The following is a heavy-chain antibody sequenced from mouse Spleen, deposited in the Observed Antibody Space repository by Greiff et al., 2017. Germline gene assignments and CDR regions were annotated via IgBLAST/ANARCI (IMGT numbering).Heavy chain of an antibody. CDR2: IRLKSDNYAT. V-gene: IGHV6-3*01. Sequence: EVQLQQSGGGLVQPGGSMKLSCVASGFTFSNYWMNWVRQSPEKGLEWVAQIRLKSDNYATHYAESVKGRFTISRDDSKSSVYLQMNNLRAEDTGIYYCTGYYYGRGLAWFAYWGQGTLVTVSA. J-gene: IGHJ3*01. CDR1: GFTFSNYW. D-gene: IGHD1-1*01. CDR3: TGYYYGRGLAWFAY.